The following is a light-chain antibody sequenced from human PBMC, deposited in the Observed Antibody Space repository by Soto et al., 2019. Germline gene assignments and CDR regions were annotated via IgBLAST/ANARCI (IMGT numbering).Light chain of an antibody. CDR3: QQRSNWIT. CDR2: DAS. CDR1: QSVSSY. Sequence: EIVLTQSPATLSVSPGERATLCCRASQSVSSYLAWYQQKPGQAPRLLIYDASNRATGIPARFSGSGSGTDFTLTISSLEPEDFAVYYCQQRSNWITFGQGTRLEIK. V-gene: IGKV3-11*01. J-gene: IGKJ5*01.